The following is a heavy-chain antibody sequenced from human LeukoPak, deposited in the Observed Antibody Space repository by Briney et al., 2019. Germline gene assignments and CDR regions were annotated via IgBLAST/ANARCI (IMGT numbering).Heavy chain of an antibody. J-gene: IGHJ6*03. Sequence: ASVKVSCKASGYTFTSYVISWVRQAPGQGLEWMGWISAYNGNTNYAQKLQGRVTMTTDTSTSTAYMELRSLRSDDTAVYYCAREAGNCSSTSCYVYYYYMDVWGKGTTVTVSS. CDR1: GYTFTSYV. CDR3: AREAGNCSSTSCYVYYYYMDV. CDR2: ISAYNGNT. D-gene: IGHD2-2*01. V-gene: IGHV1-18*01.